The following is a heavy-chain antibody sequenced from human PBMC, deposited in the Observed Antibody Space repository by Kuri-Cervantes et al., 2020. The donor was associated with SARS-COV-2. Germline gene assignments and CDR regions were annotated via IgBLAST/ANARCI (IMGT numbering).Heavy chain of an antibody. CDR1: GYTFTGYY. D-gene: IGHD4-17*01. V-gene: IGHV1-2*02. CDR3: ARVPYYGPLDY. Sequence: ASVKVSCKASGYTFTGYYIHWVRQAPGQGLEWMGWINPNFGGTNYAQEFQGRVTMTRDTYISTAYMELSRLRSDDTAVYYCARVPYYGPLDYWGQGTLVTVSS. J-gene: IGHJ4*02. CDR2: INPNFGGT.